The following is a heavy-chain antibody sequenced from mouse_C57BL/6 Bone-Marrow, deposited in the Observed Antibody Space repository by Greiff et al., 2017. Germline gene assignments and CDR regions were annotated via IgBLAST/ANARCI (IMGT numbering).Heavy chain of an antibody. CDR2: IYPGNSDT. D-gene: IGHD1-1*01. J-gene: IGHJ4*01. CDR3: TRETVVAYYYAMDY. CDR1: GYTFTSYW. Sequence: VQLQQSGTVLARPGASVKMSCKTSGYTFTSYWMHWVNQRPGQGLEWIGAIYPGNSDTSYNQKFKGKAKLTAVTSASTAYMELSSLTNEDSAVYYCTRETVVAYYYAMDYWGQGTSVTVSS. V-gene: IGHV1-5*01.